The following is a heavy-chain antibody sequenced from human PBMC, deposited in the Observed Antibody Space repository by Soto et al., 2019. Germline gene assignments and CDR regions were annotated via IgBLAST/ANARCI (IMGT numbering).Heavy chain of an antibody. CDR2: TYYRSKWYT. V-gene: IGHV6-1*01. D-gene: IGHD3-10*01. CDR3: ARAGVSGTYDS. CDR1: GGSVSSNSAA. J-gene: IGHJ4*02. Sequence: QVHLQQSGPGLVKPSQTLSLTCAISGGSVSSNSAAWSWIRQSPSRGLEWLGRTYYRSKWYTEYAVSVKSRMTIDPDTSKNQFSLHLSSVSPEDTAVYYCARAGVSGTYDSWGQGTLVTVSS.